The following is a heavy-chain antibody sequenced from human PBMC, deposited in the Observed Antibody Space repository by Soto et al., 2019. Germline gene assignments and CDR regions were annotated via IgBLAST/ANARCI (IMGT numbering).Heavy chain of an antibody. CDR1: GGSISSSSYY. J-gene: IGHJ6*02. CDR3: ARREAAGLNYYYYYGMDV. Sequence: PSETLSLTCTVSGGSISSSSYYWGWIRQPPGKGLEWIGSIYYSGSTYYNPSLKSRVTISVDTSKNQFSLKLSSVTAADTAVYYCARREAAGLNYYYYYGMDVWGQGTTVTVSS. D-gene: IGHD6-13*01. CDR2: IYYSGST. V-gene: IGHV4-39*01.